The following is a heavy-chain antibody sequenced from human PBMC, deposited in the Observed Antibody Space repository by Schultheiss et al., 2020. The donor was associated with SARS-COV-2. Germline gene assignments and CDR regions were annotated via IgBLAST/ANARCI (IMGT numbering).Heavy chain of an antibody. CDR3: ARGGFGGSYSPSYFDY. Sequence: GGSLRLSCAASGFTFSSYGMHWVRQAPGKGLEWVAVIWYDGSNKYYADSVKGRFTISRDNSKNTLYLKMSSLRAEDTAVYYCARGGFGGSYSPSYFDYWGQGTLVTVSS. J-gene: IGHJ4*02. CDR1: GFTFSSYG. D-gene: IGHD1-26*01. CDR2: IWYDGSNK. V-gene: IGHV3-33*01.